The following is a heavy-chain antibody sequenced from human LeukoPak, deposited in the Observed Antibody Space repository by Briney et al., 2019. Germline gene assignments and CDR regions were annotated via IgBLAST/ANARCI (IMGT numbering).Heavy chain of an antibody. D-gene: IGHD1-26*01. Sequence: GGSLRLSCAASGFTFSSYSMNWVRQAPGKGLELVSYISSSSSTIYYADSVKGRFTISRDNAKNSLYLQMNSLRAEDTAVYYCARAPSGYYSDYWGQGTLVTVSS. CDR2: ISSSSSTI. V-gene: IGHV3-48*01. J-gene: IGHJ4*02. CDR1: GFTFSSYS. CDR3: ARAPSGYYSDY.